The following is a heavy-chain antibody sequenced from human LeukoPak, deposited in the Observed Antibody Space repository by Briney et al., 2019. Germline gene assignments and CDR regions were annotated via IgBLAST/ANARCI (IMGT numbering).Heavy chain of an antibody. V-gene: IGHV4-34*01. J-gene: IGHJ4*02. CDR1: GGSFSGYY. CDR2: INHSGST. D-gene: IGHD3-10*01. CDR3: ARGLPPAELVDDY. Sequence: SETLSLTCAVYGGSFSGYYWSWIRQPPGKGLEWIGEINHSGSTNYNPSLKSRVTISVDTSKNQFSLKLSSVTAADTAVYYCARGLPPAELVDDYWGLGTLVTVSS.